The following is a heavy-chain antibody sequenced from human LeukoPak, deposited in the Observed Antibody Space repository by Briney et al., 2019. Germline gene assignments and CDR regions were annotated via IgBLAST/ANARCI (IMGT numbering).Heavy chain of an antibody. V-gene: IGHV4-59*01. Sequence: PSETLSLTCTVSGVSISSYYWSWIRQPPGKGLEWIGYIYYSGSTNYNPSLKSRVTISVDTSKNQFSLKLSSVTAADTAVYYCAREQWLVRGDWFDPWGQGTLVTVSS. CDR1: GVSISSYY. CDR2: IYYSGST. J-gene: IGHJ5*02. D-gene: IGHD6-19*01. CDR3: AREQWLVRGDWFDP.